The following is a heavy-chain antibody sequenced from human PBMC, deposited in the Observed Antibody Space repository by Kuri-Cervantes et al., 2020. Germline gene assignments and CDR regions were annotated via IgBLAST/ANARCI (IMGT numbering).Heavy chain of an antibody. Sequence: GSLRLSCTVSGGSISSYYWSWIRQPPGKGLEWIGYIYYSGSTNYNPSLKSRVTISVDTSKNQFSLKLSSVTAADTAVYYCARAPLTFLDYWGQGTLVTVSS. V-gene: IGHV4-59*08. J-gene: IGHJ4*02. CDR3: ARAPLTFLDY. CDR1: GGSISSYY. D-gene: IGHD2-21*01. CDR2: IYYSGST.